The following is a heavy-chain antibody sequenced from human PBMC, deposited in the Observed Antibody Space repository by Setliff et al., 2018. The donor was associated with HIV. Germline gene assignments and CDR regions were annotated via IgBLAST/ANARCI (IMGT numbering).Heavy chain of an antibody. Sequence: GGSLRLSCAASGFTFSDYWMSWVRQAPGKGLEWVANIKHDGSERYYVDSVKGRFTISRDNAKNSLYLQMNSLRAEDTAVYYCARDFSYWGQGTLVTVSS. CDR1: GFTFSDYW. CDR3: ARDFSY. V-gene: IGHV3-7*01. CDR2: IKHDGSER. J-gene: IGHJ4*02.